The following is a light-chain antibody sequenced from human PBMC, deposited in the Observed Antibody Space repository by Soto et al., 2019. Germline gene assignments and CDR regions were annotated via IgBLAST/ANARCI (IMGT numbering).Light chain of an antibody. V-gene: IGLV2-18*02. Sequence: QSALTQPPSVSGSPGQSVAISCTGTSSDVGSSNGVSWYQQPPGTAPKPMIYDVSNRPSGVPDRFSGSKSGNTASLTISGLQAEDEADYYCSSYTNSSTYVFGIGTQLTVL. J-gene: IGLJ1*01. CDR2: DVS. CDR3: SSYTNSSTYV. CDR1: SSDVGSSNG.